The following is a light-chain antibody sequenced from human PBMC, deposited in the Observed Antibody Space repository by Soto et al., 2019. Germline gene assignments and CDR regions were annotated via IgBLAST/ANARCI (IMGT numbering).Light chain of an antibody. CDR2: DAS. CDR3: QQHSHWPPWT. CDR1: QSVSSY. Sequence: IVLTHSPATLSFSPGEIATLSCRASQSVSSYLAWYQQKPGQAPRLLIYDASNRATGIPARFSGSGSTTDFTLTISSLEPEDFAVYYCQQHSHWPPWTFGQGTKVDIK. J-gene: IGKJ1*01. V-gene: IGKV3-11*01.